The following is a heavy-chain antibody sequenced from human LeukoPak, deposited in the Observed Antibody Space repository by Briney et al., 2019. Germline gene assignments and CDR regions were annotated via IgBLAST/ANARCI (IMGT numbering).Heavy chain of an antibody. CDR2: FDPEDGET. D-gene: IGHD1-14*01. Sequence: ASVKVSCKVSGYTLTELSMHWVRQAPGKGLEWMGGFDPEDGETIYAQKFQGRVTMAEDTSTDTAYMELSSLRSEDTAVYYCAKPTHARGGPWFDPRGQGTLVTV. J-gene: IGHJ5*02. V-gene: IGHV1-24*01. CDR3: AKPTHARGGPWFDP. CDR1: GYTLTELS.